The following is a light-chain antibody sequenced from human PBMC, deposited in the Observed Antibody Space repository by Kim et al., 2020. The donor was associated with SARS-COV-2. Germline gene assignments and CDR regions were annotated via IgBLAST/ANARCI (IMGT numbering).Light chain of an antibody. V-gene: IGKV2-30*02. Sequence: DVVMTQSPLSLPVTLGQTASISCGSSESLVHSDGRTYLNWFHQRPGQSPRRLIYEISKRDSGVPDRFSGSGSGTDFTLRISRVEAEDVGVYYCMQGTHWPPYTFGQGTKLEIK. CDR1: ESLVHSDGRTY. CDR2: EIS. J-gene: IGKJ2*01. CDR3: MQGTHWPPYT.